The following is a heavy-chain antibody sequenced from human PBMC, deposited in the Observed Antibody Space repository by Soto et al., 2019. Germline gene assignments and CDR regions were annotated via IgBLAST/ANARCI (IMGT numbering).Heavy chain of an antibody. V-gene: IGHV1-69*13. J-gene: IGHJ4*02. Sequence: SVKVSCKASGGTFSSYAISWVRQAPGQGLEWMGGIIPIFGTANYAQKFQGRVTITADESTSTAYMELSSLRSEDTAVYYRARDRIAARTGYFDYWGQGTLVTVSS. CDR3: ARDRIAARTGYFDY. CDR2: IIPIFGTA. D-gene: IGHD6-6*01. CDR1: GGTFSSYA.